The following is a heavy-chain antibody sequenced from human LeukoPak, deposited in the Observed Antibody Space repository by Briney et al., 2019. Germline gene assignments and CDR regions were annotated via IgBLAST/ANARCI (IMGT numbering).Heavy chain of an antibody. CDR3: AKDTGLYDFYGMDV. J-gene: IGHJ6*02. D-gene: IGHD2/OR15-2a*01. CDR1: GFTFSNYW. CDR2: IKQDGSEK. Sequence: GGSLRLSCAASGFTFSNYWMNWVRQAPGKGLEWVANIKQDGSEKYYVDSVKGRFTISRDNAKNSLYLQMNSLRAEDTAVYYCAKDTGLYDFYGMDVWGQGTTVTVAS. V-gene: IGHV3-7*01.